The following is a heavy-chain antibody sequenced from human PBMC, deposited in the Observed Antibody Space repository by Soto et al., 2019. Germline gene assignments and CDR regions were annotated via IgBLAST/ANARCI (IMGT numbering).Heavy chain of an antibody. J-gene: IGHJ4*02. CDR1: GGSISSYY. CDR3: ARDTRLEGATVGLYDF. V-gene: IGHV4-4*07. D-gene: IGHD1-26*01. Sequence: SETLSLTCSVSGGSISSYYWSWVRQPAGKGPEWTGRIYSNGDTDYTSSLKSRVTMSIDTSKNQFSLKLSSVTAADTAVYYCARDTRLEGATVGLYDFWGQGTLVTVSS. CDR2: IYSNGDT.